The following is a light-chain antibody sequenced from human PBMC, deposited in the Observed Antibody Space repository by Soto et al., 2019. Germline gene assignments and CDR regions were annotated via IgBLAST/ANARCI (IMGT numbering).Light chain of an antibody. J-gene: IGKJ1*01. CDR2: GAS. CDR1: QSVSSSY. Sequence: EIVLTQSPGTRSLSPGERATLSCRASQSVSSSYLAWYQQKPGQAPRLLIYGASTRAPGFPARFSGSGSGTEFTLTISSLQSEDFALYYCQQYDDWPRTFGQGTKVDIK. V-gene: IGKV3-15*01. CDR3: QQYDDWPRT.